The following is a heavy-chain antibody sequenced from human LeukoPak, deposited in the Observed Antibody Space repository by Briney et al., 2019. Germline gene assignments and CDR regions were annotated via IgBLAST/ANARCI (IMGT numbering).Heavy chain of an antibody. CDR1: GYTFTGYY. CDR2: INPNSGGT. V-gene: IGHV1-2*02. D-gene: IGHD3-22*01. CDR3: ARDRDSSGYYYDNWFDP. J-gene: IGHJ5*02. Sequence: ASVKVSCKASGYTFTGYYMHWVRQAPGQGLEWMGWINPNSGGTNYAQKFQGRVTMTRDTSISTAYMELSRLRSDDTAVYYCARDRDSSGYYYDNWFDPWGQGTLVTVSS.